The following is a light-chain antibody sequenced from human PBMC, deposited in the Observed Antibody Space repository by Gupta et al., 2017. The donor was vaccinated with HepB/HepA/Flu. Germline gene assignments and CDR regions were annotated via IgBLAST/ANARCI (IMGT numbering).Light chain of an antibody. J-gene: IGKJ1*01. CDR1: QRISSY. V-gene: IGKV1-39*01. Sequence: DILMTQSPSSLSTSVGDRVTITCRASQRISSYLNWYQQKPGKAPKLLIYAAPSLQSGVPSRFSGSGSGTDFTLTISRLQPEAFATYYCQHMDSTPRTFGPGTQVEIK. CDR3: QHMDSTPRT. CDR2: AAP.